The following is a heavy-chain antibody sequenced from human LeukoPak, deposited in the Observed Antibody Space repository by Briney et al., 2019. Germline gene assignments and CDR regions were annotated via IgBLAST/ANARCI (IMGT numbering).Heavy chain of an antibody. CDR1: GFTVSSNY. D-gene: IGHD3-22*01. CDR2: IYSGGST. CDR3: ASDTYYYDSSGYFDAFDI. J-gene: IGHJ3*02. V-gene: IGHV3-66*02. Sequence: GGSLRLSCAASGFTVSSNYMSWVRQAPGKGLEWVSVIYSGGSTYYADSVKGRFTISRDNSKNTLYLQMNSLRAEDTAVYYCASDTYYYDSSGYFDAFDIWGQGTMVTVSS.